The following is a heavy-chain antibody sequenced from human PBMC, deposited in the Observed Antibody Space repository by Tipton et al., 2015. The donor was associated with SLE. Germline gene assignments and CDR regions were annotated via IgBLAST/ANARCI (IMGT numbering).Heavy chain of an antibody. D-gene: IGHD1-26*01. V-gene: IGHV4-39*07. J-gene: IGHJ3*02. CDR1: GGSISSSSYY. CDR2: IYYSGST. Sequence: TLSLTCTVSGGSISSSSYYWGWIRQPPGKGLEWIGSIYYSGSTNYYPSLKSRVTISVDTSKNQFSLKLSSVTAADTAAYYCARASGGEGATAFDIWGQGTMVTVSS. CDR3: ARASGGEGATAFDI.